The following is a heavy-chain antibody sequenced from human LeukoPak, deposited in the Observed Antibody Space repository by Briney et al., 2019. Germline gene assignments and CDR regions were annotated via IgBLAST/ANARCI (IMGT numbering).Heavy chain of an antibody. V-gene: IGHV4-59*01. J-gene: IGHJ4*02. CDR1: GASISSFY. Sequence: PSETLSLTCTVSGASISSFYWSWIRQPPGKGLEWIGYFHYSGSTNYNPSLKSRVTISVDTSKNQIFLKLSSVTAADTAVYYCATHPPRYCTGGSCSDYWGQGTLVTVSS. CDR2: FHYSGST. CDR3: ATHPPRYCTGGSCSDY. D-gene: IGHD2-15*01.